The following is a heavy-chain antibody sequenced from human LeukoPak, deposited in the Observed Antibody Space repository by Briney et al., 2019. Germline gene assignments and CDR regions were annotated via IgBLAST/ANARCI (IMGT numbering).Heavy chain of an antibody. Sequence: GGSLRLSCAASGFTFSSYAMSWVRQAPGKGLEWISSISGGSTYIYYADSVRGRFTISRGNAKNSLYLQMNSLRGEDTALYYCARDDVTTNGGVIADSRLFDIWGQGTMVTVSS. CDR2: ISGGSTYI. V-gene: IGHV3-21*01. CDR3: ARDDVTTNGGVIADSRLFDI. CDR1: GFTFSSYA. J-gene: IGHJ3*02. D-gene: IGHD2-8*02.